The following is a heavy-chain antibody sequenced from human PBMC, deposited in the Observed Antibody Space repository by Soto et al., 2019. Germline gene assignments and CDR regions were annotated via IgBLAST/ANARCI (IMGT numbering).Heavy chain of an antibody. Sequence: PXWSLELACAASGVPCDTSAVIWVRQAPGKGPEWLSLISGGGDLAYYAESVKGRFTSSRDNSKNTLYLQMTFLRVDDTAVYYCAKYSGEFPVYKGLNVWGQGTTVTLSS. J-gene: IGHJ6*02. CDR3: AKYSGEFPVYKGLNV. CDR2: ISGGGDLA. V-gene: IGHV3-23*01. CDR1: GVPCDTSA. D-gene: IGHD1-26*01.